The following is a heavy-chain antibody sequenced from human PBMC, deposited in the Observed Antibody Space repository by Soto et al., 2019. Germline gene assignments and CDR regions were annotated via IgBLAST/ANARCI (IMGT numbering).Heavy chain of an antibody. V-gene: IGHV1-18*04. CDR2: ISGYDGST. CDR3: AKVKLRFLEGFDP. CDR1: GYTFTSYG. J-gene: IGHJ5*02. Sequence: ASVKVSCKASGYTFTSYGISWVRQAPGQGLEWMGWISGYDGSTNYAQKLQGRVTMTTDTSKSTAYMELRSLRSDDTAVYYCAKVKLRFLEGFDPWGQGTLVTVSS. D-gene: IGHD3-3*01.